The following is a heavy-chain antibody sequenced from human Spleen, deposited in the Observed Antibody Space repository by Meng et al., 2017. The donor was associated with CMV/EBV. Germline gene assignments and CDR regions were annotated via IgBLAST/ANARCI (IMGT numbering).Heavy chain of an antibody. D-gene: IGHD3-22*01. CDR3: ARVGYYDSSGLDY. CDR2: IYHSGST. V-gene: IGHV4-4*02. J-gene: IGHJ4*02. Sequence: AGSGGSISSSNWWSWVRQPPGKGLEWIGEIYHSGSTNYNPSLKSRVTISVDKSKNQFSLKLSSVTAADTAVYYCARVGYYDSSGLDYWGQGTLVTVSS. CDR1: GGSISSSNW.